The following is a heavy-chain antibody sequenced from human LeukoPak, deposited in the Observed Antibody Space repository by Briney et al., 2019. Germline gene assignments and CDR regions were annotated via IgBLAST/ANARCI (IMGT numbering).Heavy chain of an antibody. CDR3: ARGLTEYISTFYIYY. D-gene: IGHD6-13*01. V-gene: IGHV1-69*13. CDR1: GGTFSSYA. Sequence: GASVKVSCKASGGTFSSYAISWVRQAPGQGLEWMGGIIPVVGTANYAQKFQGRVTITADESTNTAYMELSRLRSDDTAIYYCARGLTEYISTFYIYYWGQGTLVTVSS. CDR2: IIPVVGTA. J-gene: IGHJ4*02.